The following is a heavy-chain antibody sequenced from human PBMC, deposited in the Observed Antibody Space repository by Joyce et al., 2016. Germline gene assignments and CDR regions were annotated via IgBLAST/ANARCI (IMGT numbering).Heavy chain of an antibody. D-gene: IGHD3-10*01. V-gene: IGHV3-7*01. CDR2: IKQDGSEK. Sequence: EVQLVESGGGLVQPGGSLRLSCAASGFTFSSYWMSWVRQAPGKGLEWGANIKQDGSEKYYVDSVKGRFTISRDNAKNSLYLQMNSLRAEDTAVYYCARVRDYYGSGSQPLDYWGQGTLVTVSS. J-gene: IGHJ4*02. CDR3: ARVRDYYGSGSQPLDY. CDR1: GFTFSSYW.